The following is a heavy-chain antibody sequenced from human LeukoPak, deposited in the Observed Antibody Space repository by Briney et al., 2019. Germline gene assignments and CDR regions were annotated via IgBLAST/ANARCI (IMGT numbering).Heavy chain of an antibody. Sequence: GSLRLSCAASGFTFSSYALNWVRQAPGKGLEWLSYVSSSGTTIYCADSVKGRFTISRDNAENSLYLQMNSLRAEDTAIYYCARALPIDYWGQGTLVTVSS. V-gene: IGHV3-48*03. CDR2: VSSSGTTI. CDR3: ARALPIDY. CDR1: GFTFSSYA. J-gene: IGHJ4*02.